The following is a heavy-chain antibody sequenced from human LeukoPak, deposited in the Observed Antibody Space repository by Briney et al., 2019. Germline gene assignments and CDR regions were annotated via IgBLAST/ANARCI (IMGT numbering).Heavy chain of an antibody. CDR3: ATTNYGSGSTLDY. J-gene: IGHJ4*02. V-gene: IGHV1-24*01. CDR1: GYTLTELS. Sequence: ASVTVSCKVSGYTLTELSMHWVRQAPGKGLEWMGGFDPEDGETIYAQKFQGRVTMTEDTSTDTAYMELSSLRSEDTAVYYCATTNYGSGSTLDYWGQGTLVTVSS. D-gene: IGHD3-10*01. CDR2: FDPEDGET.